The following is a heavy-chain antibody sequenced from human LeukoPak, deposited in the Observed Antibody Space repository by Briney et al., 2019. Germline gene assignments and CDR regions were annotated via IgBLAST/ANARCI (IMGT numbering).Heavy chain of an antibody. J-gene: IGHJ4*02. CDR1: GYTFNSYD. Sequence: GASVKVSCKASGYTFNSYDIHWVRQAPGQRPEWMGGINGGSGRTKYLQKLQGRVTITRDTSANTAFMELSSLRSEDTAVYYCARESGRYQDFFENWGQGTLVTASS. D-gene: IGHD1-26*01. CDR2: INGGSGRT. V-gene: IGHV1-3*01. CDR3: ARESGRYQDFFEN.